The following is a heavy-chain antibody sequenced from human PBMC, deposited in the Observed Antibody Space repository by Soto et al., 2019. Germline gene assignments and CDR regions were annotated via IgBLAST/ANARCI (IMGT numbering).Heavy chain of an antibody. CDR3: ARGGIGLLWFGELLPFDY. Sequence: GASGKGSWKASGYTFASYGISWGRQAPGQGLEWMGWISAYNGNTNYAQKLQGRVTMTTDTSTSTAYMELRSLRSDDTAVYYCARGGIGLLWFGELLPFDYWGQGTLVTVSS. V-gene: IGHV1-18*01. J-gene: IGHJ4*02. CDR1: GYTFASYG. D-gene: IGHD3-10*01. CDR2: ISAYNGNT.